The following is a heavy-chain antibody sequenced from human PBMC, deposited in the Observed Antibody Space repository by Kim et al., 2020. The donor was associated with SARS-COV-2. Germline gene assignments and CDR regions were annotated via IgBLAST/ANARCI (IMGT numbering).Heavy chain of an antibody. CDR1: GFTFSSYE. CDR2: ISSSGSTI. V-gene: IGHV3-48*03. Sequence: GGSLRLSCAASGFTFSSYEMNWVRQAPGKGLEWVSYISSSGSTIYYADSVKGRFTISRDNAKNSLYLQMNSLRAEDTAVYYCARDQWLEPYYYYYYGMDVWGQGTTVTLSS. J-gene: IGHJ6*02. D-gene: IGHD6-19*01. CDR3: ARDQWLEPYYYYYYGMDV.